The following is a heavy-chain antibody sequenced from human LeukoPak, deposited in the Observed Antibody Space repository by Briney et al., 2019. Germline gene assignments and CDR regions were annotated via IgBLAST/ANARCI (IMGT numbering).Heavy chain of an antibody. CDR2: ISGSDDST. V-gene: IGHV3-23*01. CDR1: GFTFSSDG. D-gene: IGHD3-16*01. Sequence: GGSLRLSCVASGFTFSSDGMSWVRQAPGEGLEWVSAISGSDDSTYYADSVRGRFTISRDVSKNTLFLQMNSLRAEDTALYYCTKAKYYHFDYWGQGTLVTVSS. J-gene: IGHJ4*02. CDR3: TKAKYYHFDY.